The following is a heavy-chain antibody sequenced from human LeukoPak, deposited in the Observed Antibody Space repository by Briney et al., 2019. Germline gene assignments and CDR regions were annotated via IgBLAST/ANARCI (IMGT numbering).Heavy chain of an antibody. CDR1: GFTFSSYA. CDR2: ISYDGSNK. D-gene: IGHD6-19*01. CDR3: ARDFGGWYAY. Sequence: PGRSLRLSCAASGFTFSSYAMHWVRQAPGKGLEWVAVISYDGSNKYYADSVKGRFTISRDNSKNTLYLQMNSLRAEDTAVYYCARDFGGWYAYWGQGTLVTVSS. V-gene: IGHV3-30*04. J-gene: IGHJ4*02.